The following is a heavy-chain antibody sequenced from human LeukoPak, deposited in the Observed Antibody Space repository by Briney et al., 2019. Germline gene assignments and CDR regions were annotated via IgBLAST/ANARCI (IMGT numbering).Heavy chain of an antibody. J-gene: IGHJ4*02. Sequence: GGSLRLSCAASGFTFSDYWMTWVRQAPGKGLEWVANIKPDGSEKYYVDSVKGRSTISRDNSKNTLYLQMNSLRAEDTAAYYCAKDSLADIDYWGQGTLVTVSS. V-gene: IGHV3-7*01. D-gene: IGHD3-16*01. CDR1: GFTFSDYW. CDR2: IKPDGSEK. CDR3: AKDSLADIDY.